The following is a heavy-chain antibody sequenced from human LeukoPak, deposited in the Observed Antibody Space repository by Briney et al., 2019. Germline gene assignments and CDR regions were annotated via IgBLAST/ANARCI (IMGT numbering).Heavy chain of an antibody. CDR3: TRSTIFGVVVPSYYYYTDV. J-gene: IGHJ6*03. CDR2: IRSKAYGATT. Sequence: GGSLRLSCTASGFTFGDYAFSWVRQAPGKGLEWVGFIRSKAYGATTDYAAPVRGSFTISRDDSKNIAYLQMNSLKIEDTAVYYCTRSTIFGVVVPSYYYYTDVWGKGTAVTVSS. V-gene: IGHV3-49*04. D-gene: IGHD3-3*01. CDR1: GFTFGDYA.